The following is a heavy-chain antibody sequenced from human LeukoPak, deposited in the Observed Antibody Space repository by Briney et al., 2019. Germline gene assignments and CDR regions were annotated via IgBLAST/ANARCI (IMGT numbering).Heavy chain of an antibody. D-gene: IGHD3-3*01. CDR3: ARSVYDFWSGYYTQPFDY. V-gene: IGHV3-64*01. Sequence: PPGGSLRLSCAASGFTFSSYAMHWVRQAPGKGLEYVSAISSNGGSTYCANSVKGRFTISRDNSKNTLYLQMGSLRAEDMAVYYCARSVYDFWSGYYTQPFDYWGQGTLVTVSS. CDR1: GFTFSSYA. CDR2: ISSNGGST. J-gene: IGHJ4*02.